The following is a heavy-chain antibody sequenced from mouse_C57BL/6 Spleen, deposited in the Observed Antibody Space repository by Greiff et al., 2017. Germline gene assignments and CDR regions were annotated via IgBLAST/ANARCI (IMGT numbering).Heavy chain of an antibody. V-gene: IGHV5-4*01. CDR1: GFTLSSHA. CDR3: ARERPFGY. CDR2: ISDGGGYT. Sequence: VQPVESGGGLVKPGGSLKLSRAASGFTLSSHAMSRVRPTPEKRLEWVATISDGGGYTYYPDNVKGRITTTRDNAKNNLHLQMSHLKAEDTATYYCARERPFGYWGQGTTLTVSS. J-gene: IGHJ2*01.